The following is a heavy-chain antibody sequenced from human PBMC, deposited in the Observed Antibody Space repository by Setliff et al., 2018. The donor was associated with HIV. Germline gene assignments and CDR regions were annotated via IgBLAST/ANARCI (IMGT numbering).Heavy chain of an antibody. J-gene: IGHJ4*01. CDR2: IYSTGST. CDR1: GASTTSHY. CDR3: AKGAGFYGDYTFDY. Sequence: SETLSLTCTVSGASTTSHYWSWIRQSPGRELEWIGYIYSTGSTNYNPSLQSRVSISMDASKNKFSLKVTSVTSADTAVYYCAKGAGFYGDYTFDYWG. D-gene: IGHD4-17*01. V-gene: IGHV4-59*11.